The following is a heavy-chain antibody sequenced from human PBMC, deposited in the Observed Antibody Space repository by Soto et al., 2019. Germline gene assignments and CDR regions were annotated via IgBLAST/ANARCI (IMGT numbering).Heavy chain of an antibody. CDR1: GASIISTTKY. J-gene: IGHJ4*02. CDR3: ARQDHGDYEFFFDY. D-gene: IGHD4-17*01. V-gene: IGHV4-39*01. Sequence: SETLSLTCTVSGASIISTTKYWCWIRQPPGRRLEWIGTISSIGSTYYNPSLEGRVTISVDTSKNQFSLKVTSVTAADTGLYYCARQDHGDYEFFFDYWGQRTLVTVSS. CDR2: ISSIGST.